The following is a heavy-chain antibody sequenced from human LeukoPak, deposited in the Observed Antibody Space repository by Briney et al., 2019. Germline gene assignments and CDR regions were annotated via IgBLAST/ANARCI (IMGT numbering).Heavy chain of an antibody. Sequence: GGSLRLSCTASGFTFGDYAMSWFRQAPGKGLEWVGFIRGKAYGGTTEYAASVKGRFTISRDDSKSIAYLQMNSLKTEDTAVYYCTSATITIFGVVPIDYWGQGTLVTVSS. CDR3: TSATITIFGVVPIDY. D-gene: IGHD3-3*01. V-gene: IGHV3-49*03. J-gene: IGHJ4*02. CDR1: GFTFGDYA. CDR2: IRGKAYGGTT.